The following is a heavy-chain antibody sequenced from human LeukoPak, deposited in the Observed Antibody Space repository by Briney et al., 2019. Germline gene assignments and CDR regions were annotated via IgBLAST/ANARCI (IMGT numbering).Heavy chain of an antibody. CDR1: GVSISSYY. CDR2: IYYSGST. CDR3: ARGHIAVAGGLDY. Sequence: SETLSLTCTVSGVSISSYYWSWIRQPPGKGLEWIGYIYYSGSTNYNPSLKSRVTISVDTSKNQFSLKLSSVTAADTAAYYCARGHIAVAGGLDYWGQGTLVTVSS. J-gene: IGHJ4*02. V-gene: IGHV4-59*01. D-gene: IGHD6-19*01.